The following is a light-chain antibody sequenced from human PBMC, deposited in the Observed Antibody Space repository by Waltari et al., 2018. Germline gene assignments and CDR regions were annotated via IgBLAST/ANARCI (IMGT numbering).Light chain of an antibody. V-gene: IGKV3-11*01. CDR3: QQRSNWPRGIT. CDR2: DAS. J-gene: IGKJ5*01. Sequence: EIVLTQSPATLSLSPGERATLSCRACQRVSSYLAWYQQTPGQAPSLLIYDASNRATGITARFSGSGSGTDFTLTISSLEPEDFAVYYCQQRSNWPRGITFGQGTRLEIK. CDR1: QRVSSY.